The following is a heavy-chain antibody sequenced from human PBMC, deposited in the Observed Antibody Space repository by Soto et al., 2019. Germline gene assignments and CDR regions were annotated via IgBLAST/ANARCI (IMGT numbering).Heavy chain of an antibody. CDR2: IIPILGIA. D-gene: IGHD2-2*01. CDR1: GGTFSSYT. V-gene: IGHV1-69*02. CDR3: ARVCTSCYANWFDP. Sequence: QVQLVQSGAEVKKPGSSVKVSCKASGGTFSSYTISWVRQAPGQGLEWMGRIIPILGIANYAQKFQGRVTITADKSTSTADMELSSLRSEDTAVYYCARVCTSCYANWFDPWGQGTLVTVSS. J-gene: IGHJ5*02.